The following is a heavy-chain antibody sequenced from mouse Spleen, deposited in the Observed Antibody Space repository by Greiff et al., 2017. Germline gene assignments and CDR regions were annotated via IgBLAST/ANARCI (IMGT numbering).Heavy chain of an antibody. V-gene: IGHV5-9-3*01. CDR2: ISSGGGNT. CDR3: ARHNYRYEYYAMDY. J-gene: IGHJ4*01. Sequence: EVQLVESGGGLVKLGGSLKLSCAASGFTFSSYAMSWVRQTPEKRLEWVATISSGGGNTYYPDSVKGRFTISRDNAKNTLYLQMSSLKSEDTAMYYCARHNYRYEYYAMDYWGQGTSVTVSS. CDR1: GFTFSSYA. D-gene: IGHD2-14*01.